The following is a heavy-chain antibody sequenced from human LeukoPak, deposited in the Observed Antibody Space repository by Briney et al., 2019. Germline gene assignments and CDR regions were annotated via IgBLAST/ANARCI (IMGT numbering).Heavy chain of an antibody. CDR2: ISYDGSKR. CDR3: ARDYDTSGSYFDFFDY. Sequence: LSLTCTVSGGSISGSSYYWGWIRQPPGKGLEWVAVISYDGSKRYYADSVKGRFTISRDNSKNAFLQMNSLRAEDTAVYYCARDYDTSGSYFDFFDYWGQGTLVTVSS. CDR1: GGSISGSSYY. J-gene: IGHJ4*02. D-gene: IGHD3-22*01. V-gene: IGHV3-30-3*01.